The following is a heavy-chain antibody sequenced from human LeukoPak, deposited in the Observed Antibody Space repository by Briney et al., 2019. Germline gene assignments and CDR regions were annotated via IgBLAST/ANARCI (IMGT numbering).Heavy chain of an antibody. Sequence: SETLSLTCTVSGGSISSYYWSWIRQPPGKGLEWIGYMYNSGITNYNPSLRSRVTISVHTSKNQFSLRLRSVTAADTAVYYCTTVRYDSSGYYSYFDYWGQGTLSPSPQ. CDR2: MYNSGIT. CDR1: GGSISSYY. V-gene: IGHV4-4*08. CDR3: TTVRYDSSGYYSYFDY. J-gene: IGHJ4*02. D-gene: IGHD3-22*01.